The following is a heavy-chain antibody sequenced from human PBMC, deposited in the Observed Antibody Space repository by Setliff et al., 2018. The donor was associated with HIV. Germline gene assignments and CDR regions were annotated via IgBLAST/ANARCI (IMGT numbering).Heavy chain of an antibody. D-gene: IGHD6-6*01. Sequence: SETLSLTCTVSGASVASGDSYWSWIRLPAGKGPQWIGHVHTNVRTNYYPSLNSRVTISADISKNEFSLKLSSVTAADTAVFYCARGSRSSTALYWFDPWGQGTLVTVSS. V-gene: IGHV4-61*09. J-gene: IGHJ5*02. CDR1: GASVASGDSY. CDR2: VHTNVRT. CDR3: ARGSRSSTALYWFDP.